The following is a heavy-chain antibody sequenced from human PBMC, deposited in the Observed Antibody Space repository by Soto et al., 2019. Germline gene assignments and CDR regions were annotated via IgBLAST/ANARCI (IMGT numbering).Heavy chain of an antibody. V-gene: IGHV1-18*01. CDR3: ARDVKASTMVRGVADY. D-gene: IGHD3-10*01. CDR1: CYTFTSYG. CDR2: ISAYNGNT. Sequence: ASVKVSCKASCYTFTSYGISWVRQAPGQGLEWMGWISAYNGNTNYAQRLQGRVTMTTDTSTSTAYMELRSLRSDDTAVYYCARDVKASTMVRGVADYWGQGTLVTVSS. J-gene: IGHJ4*02.